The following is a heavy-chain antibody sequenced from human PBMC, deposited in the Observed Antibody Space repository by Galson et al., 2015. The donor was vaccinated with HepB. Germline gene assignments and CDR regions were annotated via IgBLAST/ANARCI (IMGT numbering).Heavy chain of an antibody. CDR1: GGSISTYY. V-gene: IGHV4-59*01. CDR2: IYYSGDT. D-gene: IGHD4-11*01. CDR3: ARVVPSHSEEDWYFDL. Sequence: ETLSLTCTVSGGSISTYYWSWIRQPPGKGLEWIAYIYYSGDTNYNPSLKSRVTISVDTSKNQFSLKVSAVTAADRAVYYCARVVPSHSEEDWYFDLWGRGTLVTVSS. J-gene: IGHJ2*01.